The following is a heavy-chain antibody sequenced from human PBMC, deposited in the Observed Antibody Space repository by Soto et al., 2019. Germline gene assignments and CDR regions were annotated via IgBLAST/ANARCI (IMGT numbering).Heavy chain of an antibody. CDR3: AIVVVAAKYYMDV. D-gene: IGHD2-15*01. J-gene: IGHJ6*03. CDR2: INPSGGST. Sequence: ASVKVSCKASGYTFTSYYMHWVRQAPGQGLEWMGIINPSGGSTSYAQKFQGRVTMTRDTSTSTVYMELSSLRSEDTAVYYCAIVVVAAKYYMDVGGKGTTVSFS. CDR1: GYTFTSYY. V-gene: IGHV1-46*03.